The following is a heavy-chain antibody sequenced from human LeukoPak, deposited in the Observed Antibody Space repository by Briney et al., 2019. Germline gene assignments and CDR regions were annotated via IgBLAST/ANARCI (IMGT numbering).Heavy chain of an antibody. CDR1: GGSFSGYY. Sequence: SVTLSLTCAVYGGSFSGYYWSWIRQPPGKGLEWIGEINHSGSTNYNPSLKSRVTISVDTSKNQFSLKLSSVTAADTAVYYCAWFGAGSGWFLNWGQGTLVTVSS. V-gene: IGHV4-34*01. J-gene: IGHJ4*02. CDR2: INHSGST. D-gene: IGHD6-19*01. CDR3: AWFGAGSGWFLN.